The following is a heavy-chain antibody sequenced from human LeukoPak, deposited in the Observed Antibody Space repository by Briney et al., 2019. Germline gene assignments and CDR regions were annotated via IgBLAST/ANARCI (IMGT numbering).Heavy chain of an antibody. D-gene: IGHD2-2*02. CDR2: TIPIFGTA. V-gene: IGHV1-69*05. Sequence: SVKVSCKASGGTFSSYAISWVRQAPGQGLEWMGGTIPIFGTANYAQKFQGRVTITTDESTSTAYMELSSLRSEDTAVYYCARGAPYCSSTSCYKGYYYYYMDVWGKGTKVTGSS. J-gene: IGHJ6*03. CDR3: ARGAPYCSSTSCYKGYYYYYMDV. CDR1: GGTFSSYA.